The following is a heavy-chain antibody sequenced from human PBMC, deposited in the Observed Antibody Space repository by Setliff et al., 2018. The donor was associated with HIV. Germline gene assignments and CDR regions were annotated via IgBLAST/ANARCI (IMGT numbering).Heavy chain of an antibody. CDR1: GGSISSGSYY. V-gene: IGHV4-61*02. Sequence: SETLSLTCTVSGGSISSGSYYWNWIRQPAGKGLEWIGRIYTSGITNYNPSLKSRVNMSLDTSENYFSLNLTSVTAADTAVYYCAREGGTDRFFDYWGQGTPVTVSS. D-gene: IGHD3-16*01. J-gene: IGHJ4*01. CDR2: IYTSGIT. CDR3: AREGGTDRFFDY.